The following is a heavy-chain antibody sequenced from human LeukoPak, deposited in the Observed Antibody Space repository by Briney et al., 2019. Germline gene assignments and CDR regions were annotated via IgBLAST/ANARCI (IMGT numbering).Heavy chain of an antibody. CDR3: ARHLGGSYSPDYYYYMDV. CDR1: GGSITGSSYY. CDR2: IYYSGST. V-gene: IGHV4-39*01. D-gene: IGHD1-26*01. J-gene: IGHJ6*03. Sequence: SETLSLTCSVSGGSITGSSYYWGWIRQPPGKGLEWIGSIYYSGSTYYNPSLKSRVTISEDTSKNQFILKLSSVTAADTAVYYCARHLGGSYSPDYYYYMDVWGKGTTVTVSS.